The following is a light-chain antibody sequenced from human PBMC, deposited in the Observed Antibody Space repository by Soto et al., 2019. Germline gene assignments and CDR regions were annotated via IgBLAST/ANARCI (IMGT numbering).Light chain of an antibody. V-gene: IGKV1-5*03. CDR3: QQYHSYSRT. CDR1: QNIRSW. Sequence: DIQMTQSPSALSASVGDRVTITCRTSQNIRSWLAWYQQKPGKAPKLLIYKASTLESGVPSRFSGSGSGTEFTLAISSLQPDDFATYYCQQYHSYSRTFGQGTKVDIK. CDR2: KAS. J-gene: IGKJ1*01.